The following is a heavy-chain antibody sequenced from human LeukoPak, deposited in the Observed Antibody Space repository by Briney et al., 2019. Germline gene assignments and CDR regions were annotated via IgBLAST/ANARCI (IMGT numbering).Heavy chain of an antibody. D-gene: IGHD3-22*01. V-gene: IGHV1-69*04. CDR3: ARDPYYYDSSGYLSY. CDR1: GGTFSSYA. J-gene: IGHJ1*01. Sequence: SVKVSCKASGGTFSSYAISWVRQAPGQGLEWMGRIIPILGIANYAQKFQGRVTITADKSTSTAYMELSSLRSEDTAVYYCARDPYYYDSSGYLSYWGQGTLVTASS. CDR2: IIPILGIA.